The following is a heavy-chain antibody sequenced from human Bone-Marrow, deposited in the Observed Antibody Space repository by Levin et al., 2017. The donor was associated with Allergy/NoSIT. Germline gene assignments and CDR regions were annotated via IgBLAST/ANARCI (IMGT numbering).Heavy chain of an antibody. D-gene: IGHD6-19*01. Sequence: TSQTLSLTCAVSGGPFTGYCWTWIRQSPGKGLEWIGEVSQSGIATYNPSLKGRVTISEDPSKNNFSLKLTSVTAADTGLYYCARAIPYFSGWQIYFWGQGALVTVSS. J-gene: IGHJ4*02. V-gene: IGHV4-34*01. CDR1: GGPFTGYC. CDR3: ARAIPYFSGWQIYF. CDR2: VSQSGIA.